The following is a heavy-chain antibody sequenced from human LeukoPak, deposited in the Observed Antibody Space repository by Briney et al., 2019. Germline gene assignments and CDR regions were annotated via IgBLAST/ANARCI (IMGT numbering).Heavy chain of an antibody. CDR3: AKDLYGDYAVGAFDI. J-gene: IGHJ3*02. D-gene: IGHD4-17*01. CDR1: EFTFSSYS. Sequence: GGSLRLSCVGSEFTFSSYSMNWVRQAPGKGLEWVSSINSRSKNTYYADSVKGRFSISRDNAKNSLYLQMNSLRAEDTAVYYCAKDLYGDYAVGAFDIWGQGTMVTVSS. CDR2: INSRSKNT. V-gene: IGHV3-21*01.